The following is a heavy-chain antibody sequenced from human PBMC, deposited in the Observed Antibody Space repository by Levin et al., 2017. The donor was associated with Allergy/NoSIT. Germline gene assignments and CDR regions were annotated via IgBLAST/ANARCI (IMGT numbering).Heavy chain of an antibody. CDR2: ISPDGSER. D-gene: IGHD3-16*01. CDR1: GFTFGTYW. V-gene: IGHV3-7*04. Sequence: PGGSLRLSCETSGFTFGTYWMSWVRQVPGKRLQWVASISPDGSERHYDDFVKGRFTISRDNARDSLFLQMNSLRAEDASVYYCARDLIGSVTFGGVVPGYWGQGTLVTVSS. J-gene: IGHJ4*02. CDR3: ARDLIGSVTFGGVVPGY.